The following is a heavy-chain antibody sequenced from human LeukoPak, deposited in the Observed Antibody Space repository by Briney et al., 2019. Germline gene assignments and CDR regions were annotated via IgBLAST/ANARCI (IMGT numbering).Heavy chain of an antibody. CDR1: GFTVSRNY. Sequence: PGGSLRLSCAASGFTVSRNYMTWVRQAPGKELEWVSFLYSGGITYYADSVKGRFIIFRDNSKNTIYLQMNSLRAEDTAVYYCARDRENQLVLGFDIWGQGTKVTVSS. V-gene: IGHV3-66*01. CDR3: ARDRENQLVLGFDI. J-gene: IGHJ3*02. CDR2: LYSGGIT. D-gene: IGHD6-13*01.